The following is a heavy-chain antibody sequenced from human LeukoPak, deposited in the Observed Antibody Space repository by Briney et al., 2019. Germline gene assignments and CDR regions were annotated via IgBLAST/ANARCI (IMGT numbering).Heavy chain of an antibody. CDR2: IIPIFGTA. CDR1: GGTFSSYA. CDR3: ARVLGYYYDSSGYYYGPFDI. Sequence: ASVKVSCKASGGTFSSYAISWVRQAPGQGLEWMGGIIPIFGTANYAQKFQGRVTITADESTSTAYMELSSLRSEDTAVYYCARVLGYYYDSSGYYYGPFDIWGQGTMVTVSS. J-gene: IGHJ3*02. V-gene: IGHV1-69*13. D-gene: IGHD3-22*01.